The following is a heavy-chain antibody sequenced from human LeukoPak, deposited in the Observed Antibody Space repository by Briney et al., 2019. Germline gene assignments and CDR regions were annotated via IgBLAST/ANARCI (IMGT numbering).Heavy chain of an antibody. CDR2: IYYSGST. J-gene: IGHJ5*02. V-gene: IGHV4-39*01. CDR1: GGSISSSSYY. CDR3: ARRYWSQDYYGSGSYLPHNWFDP. D-gene: IGHD3-10*01. Sequence: SETLSLTCTVSGGSISSSSYYWGWIRQPPGKGLEWIGSIYYSGSTYYNPSLKSRVTISVDTSKSQFSLKLSSVTAADTAVYYCARRYWSQDYYGSGSYLPHNWFDPWGQGTLVTVSS.